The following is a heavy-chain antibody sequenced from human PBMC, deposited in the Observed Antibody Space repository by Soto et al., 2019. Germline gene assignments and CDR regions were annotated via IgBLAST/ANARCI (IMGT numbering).Heavy chain of an antibody. D-gene: IGHD1-26*01. J-gene: IGHJ5*02. CDR3: ARRRVGDARSFWFDP. CDR2: IIPIFGTT. CDR1: GGTFGTYA. Sequence: SVKVSCQASGGTFGTYAITWVRQAPGQGLEWMGGIIPIFGTTNYAQTQHFKDRVTLTADESPGTAYMDLSSLRSDDTAVYFCARRRVGDARSFWFDPWGQGTLVTVSS. V-gene: IGHV1-69*13.